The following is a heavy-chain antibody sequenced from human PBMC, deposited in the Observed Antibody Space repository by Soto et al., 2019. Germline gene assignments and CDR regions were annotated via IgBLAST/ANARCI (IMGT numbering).Heavy chain of an antibody. CDR3: ARGLLGGAAA. J-gene: IGHJ5*02. CDR1: GGSLSGYY. V-gene: IGHV4-34*01. D-gene: IGHD3-16*01. Sequence: QVQLQQWGAGLLKPSETLSLTCAVYGGSLSGYYWSWIRQPPGQGLEWIGEINPSGSTSYIPSLESRGIMSVDTSKNQFSLRLSSVTAADTAVYYCARGLLGGAAAWGQGSRVTVSS. CDR2: INPSGST.